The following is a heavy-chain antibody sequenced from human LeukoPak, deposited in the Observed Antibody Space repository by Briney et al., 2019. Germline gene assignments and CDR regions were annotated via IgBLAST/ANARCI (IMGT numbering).Heavy chain of an antibody. CDR2: VSGSGGST. CDR1: GFTFSSYA. Sequence: GGSLRLSCAASGFTFSSYAMSWVRQAPGKGLEWVSAVSGSGGSTYYADSVKGRFTVSRDNSKNTLYLQMNSLRAEDTAVYYCAKAPYDSSGYFDYWGQGTLVTVSS. V-gene: IGHV3-23*01. D-gene: IGHD3-22*01. J-gene: IGHJ4*02. CDR3: AKAPYDSSGYFDY.